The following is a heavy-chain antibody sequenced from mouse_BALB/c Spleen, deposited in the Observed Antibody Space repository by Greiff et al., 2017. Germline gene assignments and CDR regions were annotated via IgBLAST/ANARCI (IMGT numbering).Heavy chain of an antibody. D-gene: IGHD2-4*01. Sequence: VHLVESGPGLVAPSQSLSITCTVSGFSLTSYGVSWVRQPPGKGLEWLGVIWGDGSTNYHSALISRLSISKDNSKSQVFLKLNSLQTDDTATYYCAKEGGTTMITTFAYWGQGTLVTVSA. CDR1: GFSLTSYG. J-gene: IGHJ3*01. V-gene: IGHV2-3*01. CDR2: IWGDGST. CDR3: AKEGGTTMITTFAY.